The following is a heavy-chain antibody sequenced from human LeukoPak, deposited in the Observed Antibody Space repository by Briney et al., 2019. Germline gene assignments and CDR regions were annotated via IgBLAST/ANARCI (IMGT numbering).Heavy chain of an antibody. D-gene: IGHD6-6*01. J-gene: IGHJ6*02. CDR3: ARDSIAARRVNYYGMDV. V-gene: IGHV4-30-4*01. Sequence: SETLSLTCTVSGGSISSGDYYWSWIRQPPGKGLEWIGYIYYSGSTYYNPSLKSRVTISVDTSKNQFSLELSSVTAADTAVYYCARDSIAARRVNYYGMDVWGQGTTVTVSS. CDR2: IYYSGST. CDR1: GGSISSGDYY.